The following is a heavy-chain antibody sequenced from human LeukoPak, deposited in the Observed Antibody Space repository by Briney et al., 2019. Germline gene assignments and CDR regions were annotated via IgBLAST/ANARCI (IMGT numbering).Heavy chain of an antibody. V-gene: IGHV1-8*03. CDR1: GYTFTSYD. CDR3: ARGAGYSSSWYDLHAFDI. CDR2: INPNSGNT. D-gene: IGHD6-13*01. Sequence: ASVKVSCKASGYTFTSYDINWVRQATGQGLEWMGWINPNSGNTGYAQKFQGRVTITRNTSISTAYMELSSLRSEDTAVYYCARGAGYSSSWYDLHAFDIWGQGTMVTVSS. J-gene: IGHJ3*02.